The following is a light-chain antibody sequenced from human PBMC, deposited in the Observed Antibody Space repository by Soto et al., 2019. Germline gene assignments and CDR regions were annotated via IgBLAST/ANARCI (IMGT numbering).Light chain of an antibody. CDR1: QSISSY. V-gene: IGKV1-39*01. Sequence: MTQSPATLSASVGDRVTITCRASQSISSYLDWYQQKPGKAPKRLIYDASSLQSGVPSRFSGSGSGTAGTLTISSLQPEDCATYYCQQSYSNPRTFGQGTKVDIK. J-gene: IGKJ1*01. CDR2: DAS. CDR3: QQSYSNPRT.